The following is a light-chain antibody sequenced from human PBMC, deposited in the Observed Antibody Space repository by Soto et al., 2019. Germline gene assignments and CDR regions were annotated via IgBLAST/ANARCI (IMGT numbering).Light chain of an antibody. CDR3: QQYNNWPPST. CDR2: GAS. CDR1: QSVSSN. V-gene: IGKV3-15*01. Sequence: EIVMTQSPATLSVSPGERATLSCRASQSVSSNLAWYQQKPGQAPRLLIYGASTRASGIPAWFSGSGSVTEFTLTISSLQSEDFAVYYCQQYNNWPPSTFGPGTRLEIK. J-gene: IGKJ5*01.